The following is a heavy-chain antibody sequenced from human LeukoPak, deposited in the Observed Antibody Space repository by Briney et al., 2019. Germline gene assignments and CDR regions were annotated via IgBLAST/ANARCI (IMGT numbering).Heavy chain of an antibody. V-gene: IGHV4-4*02. CDR2: FSHSGIT. CDR3: ARNGGHNQEH. D-gene: IGHD1-1*01. CDR1: GASISRGSW. Sequence: KPSETLSLTCDVSGASISRGSWWSWVRQPPGKGLEWIGEFSHSGITNFNPSLKSRVPISVDKSRNQFSLNLISVTAADTAVYFCARNGGHNQEHWGQGTLVTVSS. J-gene: IGHJ4*02.